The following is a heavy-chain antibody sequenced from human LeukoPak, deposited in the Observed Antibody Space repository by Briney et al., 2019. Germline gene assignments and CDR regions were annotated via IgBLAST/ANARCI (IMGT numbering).Heavy chain of an antibody. J-gene: IGHJ4*02. CDR2: FGISGTV. CDR3: AGYGVYPY. Sequence: GGSLRLSCAASGFTVNTYDMHWVRQAPGEGPEWIAYFGISGTVYYADSVRGRFTISRDNAKNSLFLQMNSLRVDDTAIYYCAGYGVYPYWGQGTPVTVSS. V-gene: IGHV3-48*01. D-gene: IGHD4-17*01. CDR1: GFTVNTYD.